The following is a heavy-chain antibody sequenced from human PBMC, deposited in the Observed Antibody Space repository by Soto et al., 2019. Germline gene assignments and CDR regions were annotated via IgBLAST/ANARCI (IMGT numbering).Heavy chain of an antibody. CDR3: AKPQGMTTVNGFDY. CDR1: GLTFSSYA. D-gene: IGHD4-17*01. CDR2: ISGSGGST. J-gene: IGHJ4*02. Sequence: GGSLRLSCAASGLTFSSYAMSWVRQAPGKGLEWVSAISGSGGSTYYADSVKGRFTISRDNSKNTLYLQMNSLRAEDTAVYYSAKPQGMTTVNGFDYCGQGSLVTVYS. V-gene: IGHV3-23*01.